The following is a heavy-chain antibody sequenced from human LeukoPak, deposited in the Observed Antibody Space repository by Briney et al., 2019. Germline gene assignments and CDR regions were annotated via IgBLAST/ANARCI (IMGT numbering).Heavy chain of an antibody. CDR3: AKYRPLAGLEY. CDR2: IKEDGGEK. CDR1: GFTFSSCW. J-gene: IGHJ4*02. D-gene: IGHD6-19*01. Sequence: PGGPLRLSCAASGFTFSSCWMSWVRQAPGKGLEWLANIKEDGGEKYYVDSVKSRFTISRDNAKNSLYLQMNSLRDKDTAVYYCAKYRPLAGLEYWGQGALVTVSS. V-gene: IGHV3-7*01.